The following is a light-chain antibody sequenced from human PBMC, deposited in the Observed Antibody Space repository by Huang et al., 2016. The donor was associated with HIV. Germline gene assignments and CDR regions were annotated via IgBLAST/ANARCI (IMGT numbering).Light chain of an antibody. V-gene: IGKV1-9*01. CDR2: AAS. Sequence: IQLTQSPSSLSASIGDRVTITCRASQDITSYLAWYQQKPGRSPNLLIYAASTLQSGVPSRFGGGGSGTDFTLTSSSLQPEDFASYYCQQRNTYPPTFGGGTKVEI. CDR1: QDITSY. CDR3: QQRNTYPPT. J-gene: IGKJ4*01.